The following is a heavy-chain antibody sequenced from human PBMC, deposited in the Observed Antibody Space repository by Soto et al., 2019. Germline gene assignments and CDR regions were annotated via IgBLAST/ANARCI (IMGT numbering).Heavy chain of an antibody. V-gene: IGHV4-39*01. CDR2: IYYSGST. J-gene: IGHJ4*02. CDR1: GGSISSSSYY. CDR3: ATAYYDYVWGSYRY. Sequence: SETLSLTCTVSGGSISSSSYYWGWIRQPPGKGLEWIGSIYYSGSTYYNPSLKSRVTISVDTSKNQFSLKLSSVTAADTAVYYCATAYYDYVWGSYRYWGQGTLVTVSS. D-gene: IGHD3-16*02.